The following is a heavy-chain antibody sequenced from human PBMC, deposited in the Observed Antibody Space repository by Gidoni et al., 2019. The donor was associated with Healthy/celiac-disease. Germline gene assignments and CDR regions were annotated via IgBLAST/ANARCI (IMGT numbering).Heavy chain of an antibody. Sequence: QVQLVESGGGVVQPGRSLRLSCAASGFTFSSYGMHWVRQAPGKGLEWVAVISYDGSNKYYADSVKGRFTISRDNSKNTLYLQMNSLRAEDTAVYYCAKDWYYDSSGYPDYWGQGTLVTVSS. CDR3: AKDWYYDSSGYPDY. J-gene: IGHJ4*02. V-gene: IGHV3-30*18. CDR1: GFTFSSYG. CDR2: ISYDGSNK. D-gene: IGHD3-22*01.